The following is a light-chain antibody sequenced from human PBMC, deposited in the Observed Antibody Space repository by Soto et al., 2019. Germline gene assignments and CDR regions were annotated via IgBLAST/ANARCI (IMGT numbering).Light chain of an antibody. CDR1: QSVRSTY. CDR3: HQYGASPAT. Sequence: EIVLTQSPGTLSLSPGERATLSCRASQSVRSTYVAWYQQKPGQAPRLLIFDASSRATGIPDSFSGSGSGKDFTLSISRLVPEDFAVYYCHQYGASPATFGQGTKVEIK. V-gene: IGKV3-20*01. CDR2: DAS. J-gene: IGKJ1*01.